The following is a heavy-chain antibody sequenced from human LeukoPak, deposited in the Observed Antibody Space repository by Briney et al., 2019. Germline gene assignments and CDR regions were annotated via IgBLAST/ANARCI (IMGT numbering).Heavy chain of an antibody. CDR1: GGSFSGYY. CDR3: ARERTYGSGSYYTHTKAMSGYYRLDV. D-gene: IGHD3-10*01. J-gene: IGHJ6*04. Sequence: SETLSLTCAVYGGSFSGYYWSWIRQPPGKGLEWIGEINHSGSTNYNPSLKSRGTISVDTSKNQFSLKLRSGTPADTAVYYCARERTYGSGSYYTHTKAMSGYYRLDVWGKGTTLTVSS. V-gene: IGHV4-34*01. CDR2: INHSGST.